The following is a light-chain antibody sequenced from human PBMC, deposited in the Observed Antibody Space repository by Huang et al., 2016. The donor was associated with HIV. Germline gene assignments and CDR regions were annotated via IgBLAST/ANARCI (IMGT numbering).Light chain of an antibody. CDR1: QRILYNSDKKKY. CDR2: GAS. CDR3: QQYYGSPPT. V-gene: IGKV4-1*01. J-gene: IGKJ1*01. Sequence: DIVMTQSPDSLAVSLGERATINCKSSQRILYNSDKKKYLAWYQQKPGQPPKLLIYGASTRESGVPDRFSGSGSGTDFTLTISSLQAGDVAVYYCQQYYGSPPTFGQGTKVEIK.